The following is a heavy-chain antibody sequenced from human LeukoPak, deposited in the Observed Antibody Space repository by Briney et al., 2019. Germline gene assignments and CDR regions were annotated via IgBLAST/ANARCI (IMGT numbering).Heavy chain of an antibody. CDR2: ISFSGGST. CDR1: GFTFSSHA. Sequence: GGSLRLSCAASGFTFSSHALSWVRQAPGKGLEWVSGISFSGGSTYYADSVKGRFTISRDNSQNTLYLQMNSLRAEDTAEYYCAKVTMAAYWHIDLWGRGTLVTVSS. V-gene: IGHV3-23*01. D-gene: IGHD2-8*01. CDR3: AKVTMAAYWHIDL. J-gene: IGHJ2*01.